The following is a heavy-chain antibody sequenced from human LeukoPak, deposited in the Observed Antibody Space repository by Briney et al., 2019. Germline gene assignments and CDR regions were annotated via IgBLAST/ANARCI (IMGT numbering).Heavy chain of an antibody. V-gene: IGHV3-7*01. CDR2: IKLDGSEK. CDR3: ARRTRITMVRGQKGVY. D-gene: IGHD3-10*01. CDR1: GFTFTNYC. J-gene: IGHJ4*02. Sequence: GGSLRLSCAASGFTFTNYCMSWVRQTPGKGLEWVANIKLDGSEKFYVDSVKGRFTISRDDAKNSLYLQMNSLRVEDTAVYYCARRTRITMVRGQKGVYWGQGTLVTVSS.